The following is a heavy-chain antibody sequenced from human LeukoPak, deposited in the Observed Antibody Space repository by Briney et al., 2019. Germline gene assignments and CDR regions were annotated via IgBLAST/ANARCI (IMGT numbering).Heavy chain of an antibody. J-gene: IGHJ1*01. Sequence: GGSLRLSCAASGFTFSSYSMNWVRQAPGKGLEWVSSISSSSSYIYYADSVKGRFTISRDNAKNSLYLQMNSLRAEDTAVYYCARTHCSGGSCYGYFQHWGQGTLVTVSS. CDR1: GFTFSSYS. CDR2: ISSSSSYI. V-gene: IGHV3-21*01. CDR3: ARTHCSGGSCYGYFQH. D-gene: IGHD2-15*01.